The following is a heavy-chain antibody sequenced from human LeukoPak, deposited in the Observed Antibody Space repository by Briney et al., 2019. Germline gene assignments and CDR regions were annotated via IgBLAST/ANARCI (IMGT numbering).Heavy chain of an antibody. CDR2: ISGSGGST. Sequence: GSLRLSCAASGFTFSSYAMSWVRQAPGKGLEWVSAISGSGGSTYYADSVKGRFTISRDNSKNTLYLQMNSLRAEDTAVYYCAKDQGIVVVPAAILYYYGMDVWGQGTTVTVSS. V-gene: IGHV3-23*01. D-gene: IGHD2-2*02. J-gene: IGHJ6*02. CDR1: GFTFSSYA. CDR3: AKDQGIVVVPAAILYYYGMDV.